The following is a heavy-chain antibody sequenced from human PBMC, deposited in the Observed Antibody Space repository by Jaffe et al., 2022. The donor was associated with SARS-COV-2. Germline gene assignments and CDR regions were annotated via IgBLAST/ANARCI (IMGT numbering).Heavy chain of an antibody. CDR2: IWHRGNT. Sequence: QVQLQESGPGLVKPSETLSLTCTVSDYSIINGYFWGWIRQPPGKGLEWIGSIWHRGNTFYNPSLMTRVTISLDTSKNQFSLRLTSVTAADTAVYYCGREYTNNAIDYWGQGSLVTVSS. CDR1: DYSIINGYF. J-gene: IGHJ4*02. D-gene: IGHD2-2*02. CDR3: GREYTNNAIDY. V-gene: IGHV4-38-2*02.